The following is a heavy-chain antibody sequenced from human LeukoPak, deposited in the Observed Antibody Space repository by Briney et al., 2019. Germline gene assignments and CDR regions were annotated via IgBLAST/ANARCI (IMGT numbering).Heavy chain of an antibody. Sequence: SVKVSYKASRYTFTRYYMHWLPQAPGQGVEWMGWINPNSGGTNYEQRSQGRVTMPRDTSISTVYMELSRLRSDDTAVYYCAREPRQWLACDSWGQGTLVTVSS. CDR1: RYTFTRYY. D-gene: IGHD6-19*01. CDR3: AREPRQWLACDS. V-gene: IGHV1-2*02. J-gene: IGHJ4*02. CDR2: INPNSGGT.